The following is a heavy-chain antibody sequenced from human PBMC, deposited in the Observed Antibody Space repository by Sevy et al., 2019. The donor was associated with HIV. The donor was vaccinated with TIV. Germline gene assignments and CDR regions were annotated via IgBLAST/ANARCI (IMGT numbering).Heavy chain of an antibody. CDR2: VKQDMSEK. D-gene: IGHD2-21*01. CDR3: ARAQQVTMLVVIGGLYFDL. J-gene: IGHJ4*02. V-gene: IGHV3-7*01. Sequence: GGSLRLSCVASGFIFSSNWMTWVRQAPGKGLEWVANVKQDMSEKYYADSVKGRFTISRDNAKNSLYLQMNSLRAEDTAVYYCARAQQVTMLVVIGGLYFDLWGQGTLVTVSS. CDR1: GFIFSSNW.